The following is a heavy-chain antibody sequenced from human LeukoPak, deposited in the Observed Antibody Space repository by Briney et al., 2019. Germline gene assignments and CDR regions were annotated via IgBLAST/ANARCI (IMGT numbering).Heavy chain of an antibody. V-gene: IGHV3-23*01. CDR3: ANGHGWEYYFGY. Sequence: PGGSLRLSCAASGFTFSSYAMSWVRQAPGKGLEWVSAISGSGGSTYYADSVKGRFTISRDNSKNTLYLQMNSLRAEDTAVYYCANGHGWEYYFGYWGQGTLVTVSS. CDR1: GFTFSSYA. D-gene: IGHD1-26*01. J-gene: IGHJ4*02. CDR2: ISGSGGST.